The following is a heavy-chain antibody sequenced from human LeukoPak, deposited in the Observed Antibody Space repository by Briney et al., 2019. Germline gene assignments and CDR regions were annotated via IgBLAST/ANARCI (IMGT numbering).Heavy chain of an antibody. CDR1: GFTFSSYG. V-gene: IGHV3-30*02. Sequence: GGSLRLSCAASGFTFSSYGMHWVRQAPGKGLEWVAFIRYDGSNKYYADSVKGRFTISRDNSKNTLYLQMNSLRAEDTAVYYCAKVLDYGDFLYYYYYYMDVWGKGTTVTVSS. CDR3: AKVLDYGDFLYYYYYYMDV. J-gene: IGHJ6*03. CDR2: IRYDGSNK. D-gene: IGHD4-17*01.